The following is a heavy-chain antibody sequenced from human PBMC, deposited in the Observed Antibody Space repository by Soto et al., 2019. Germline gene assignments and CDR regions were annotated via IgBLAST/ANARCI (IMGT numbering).Heavy chain of an antibody. D-gene: IGHD1-1*01. V-gene: IGHV1-69*13. CDR3: ARGRGLYNSGRSQLDS. CDR1: GDSFSKYT. CDR2: IIPRLGTT. Sequence: SVKVSCKASGDSFSKYTVNWVRQAPRQGLEWMGGIIPRLGTTNYAPTLQDRVTITADESMNTVYMELSSLRSEDTALYYCARGRGLYNSGRSQLDSWGQGTLVTVSS. J-gene: IGHJ4*02.